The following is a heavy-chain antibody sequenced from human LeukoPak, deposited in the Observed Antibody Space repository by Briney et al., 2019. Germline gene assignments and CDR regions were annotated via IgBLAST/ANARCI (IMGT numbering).Heavy chain of an antibody. J-gene: IGHJ4*02. Sequence: PGGSLRLSCAASRFTFSSYAMHWVRQAPGKGLEWVAVISYDGSNKYYADSVKGRFTISRDNSKNTLYLQMNSLRAEDTAVYYCARDRVGATDYFDYWGQGTLVTVSS. D-gene: IGHD1-26*01. CDR1: RFTFSSYA. CDR2: ISYDGSNK. V-gene: IGHV3-30-3*01. CDR3: ARDRVGATDYFDY.